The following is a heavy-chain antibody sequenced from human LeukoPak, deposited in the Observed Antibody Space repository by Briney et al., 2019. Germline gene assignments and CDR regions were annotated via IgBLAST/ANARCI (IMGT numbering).Heavy chain of an antibody. J-gene: IGHJ4*02. CDR2: INPNTGDT. D-gene: IGHD3-10*01. Sequence: GASVKVSCKASGCTFTSFGISWVRQAPGQGLEWMGWINPNTGDTNYAQKFQGRVTMTRDTSIDTAYMELSRLKTDDTAVYYCARNTNYFGSGNSFDYWGQGTLVTVSS. CDR3: ARNTNYFGSGNSFDY. CDR1: GCTFTSFG. V-gene: IGHV1-2*02.